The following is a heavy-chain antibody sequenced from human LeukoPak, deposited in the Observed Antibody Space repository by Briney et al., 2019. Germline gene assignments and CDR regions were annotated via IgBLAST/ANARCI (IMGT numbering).Heavy chain of an antibody. CDR3: ASPNMVRGVITRDY. Sequence: GGSLRLSCAASGFTFSSYSMNWVRQAPGKGLEWVSSISSSSSYIYYADSVKGRFTSSRDNAKNSMYLQMNSLRPEDTAVYYCASPNMVRGVITRDYWGQGTLVTVSS. CDR2: ISSSSSYI. V-gene: IGHV3-21*01. D-gene: IGHD3-10*01. CDR1: GFTFSSYS. J-gene: IGHJ4*02.